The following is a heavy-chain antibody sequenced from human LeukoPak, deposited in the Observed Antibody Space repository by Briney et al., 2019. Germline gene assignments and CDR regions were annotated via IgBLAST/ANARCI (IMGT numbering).Heavy chain of an antibody. CDR1: GFTFSSYW. D-gene: IGHD6-19*01. CDR2: IKQDGSEK. V-gene: IGHV3-7*01. CDR3: ARDYGYSSGHNFYYYGMDV. J-gene: IGHJ6*02. Sequence: PGGSLRLSCAASGFTFSSYWMSWVRQAPGKGLEGVANIKQDGSEKYYVDSVKGRFTISRDNAKNSLYLQMNSLRAKDTAVYYCARDYGYSSGHNFYYYGMDVWGQGTTVTVSS.